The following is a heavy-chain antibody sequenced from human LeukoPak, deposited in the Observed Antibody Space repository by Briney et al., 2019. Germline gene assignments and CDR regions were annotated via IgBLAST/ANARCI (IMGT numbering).Heavy chain of an antibody. D-gene: IGHD3-16*01. CDR1: GFTFSGSA. CDR3: TRREAHSGGGYYGMDV. J-gene: IGHJ6*02. V-gene: IGHV3-73*01. CDR2: IRSKAKNYAT. Sequence: GGSLRLSCAASGFTFSGSAMHWVRQVPGKGLEWVGRIRSKAKNYATTYAASVKGRFTISRDDSKNTAYLQMNSLKTEDTAVYYCTRREAHSGGGYYGMDVWGQGTTVTVSS.